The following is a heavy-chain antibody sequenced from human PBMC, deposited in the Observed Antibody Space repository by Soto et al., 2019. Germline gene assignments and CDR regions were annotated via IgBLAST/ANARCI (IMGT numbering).Heavy chain of an antibody. Sequence: EVQLVESGGGLVKPGGSLRLSCAASGFTLNSYSMNWVLQAPGKGLEWVSSMSRSSRYIYYADSVKGRFTISRDNAKNSVCLQVNSLRAEDTAVYYCARDGGVAATLANYFDYWGHGTLVTVSS. V-gene: IGHV3-21*01. D-gene: IGHD2-15*01. CDR1: GFTLNSYS. CDR3: ARDGGVAATLANYFDY. J-gene: IGHJ4*01. CDR2: MSRSSRYI.